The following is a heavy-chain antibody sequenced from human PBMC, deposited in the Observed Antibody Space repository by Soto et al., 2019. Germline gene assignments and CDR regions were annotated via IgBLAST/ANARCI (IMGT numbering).Heavy chain of an antibody. CDR1: GDNFATFW. D-gene: IGHD3-9*01. J-gene: IGHJ5*02. CDR2: IYPENSNV. CDR3: ARRLYFDTCFDP. V-gene: IGHV5-51*01. Sequence: VESLKTSCKASGDNFATFWIGWVRQVPGEGLEWMAIIYPENSNVEYSPSYKGRITISADKSLNTAYLQWNSLRASDSAMYYCARRLYFDTCFDPWGQGTLVTVSS.